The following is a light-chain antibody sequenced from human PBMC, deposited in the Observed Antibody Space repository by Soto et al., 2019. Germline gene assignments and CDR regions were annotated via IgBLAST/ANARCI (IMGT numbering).Light chain of an antibody. CDR3: QQCNRWPPLT. CDR2: GAS. J-gene: IGKJ4*01. Sequence: EIVMTQSPATLSVSPGERATLSCRASQSVTINLAWYQQKPGQAPRLLIYGASIRPTGIPARFSGSGSGTEFTLPISSLQSEDSATYYCQQCNRWPPLTFGGGTQVEIK. CDR1: QSVTIN. V-gene: IGKV3-15*01.